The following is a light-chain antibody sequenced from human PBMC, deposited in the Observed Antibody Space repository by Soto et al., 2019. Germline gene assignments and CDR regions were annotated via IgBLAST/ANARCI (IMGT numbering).Light chain of an antibody. CDR2: DAS. J-gene: IGKJ4*01. V-gene: IGKV3-20*01. Sequence: EIALTQSPGTLSLSPGESATLSCRASQSVSRNYLAWYQQKPGQAPRLLIYDASRRATGIPDRFSGSGAEPDCTLTIGRLEGEEFAVYQCQPHAKAPLSFGGGTKLEIK. CDR3: QPHAKAPLS. CDR1: QSVSRNY.